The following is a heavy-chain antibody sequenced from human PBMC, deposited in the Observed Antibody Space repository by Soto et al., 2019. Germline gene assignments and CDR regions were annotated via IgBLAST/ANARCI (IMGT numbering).Heavy chain of an antibody. D-gene: IGHD3-22*01. CDR2: ISAYNGNT. CDR3: ARKYYDSSGYYDY. V-gene: IGHV1-18*04. Sequence: ASVKVSCKCSVWTFTSYCISWVREAPGQGREWMGWISAYNGNTNYAQKLQGRVTMTTDTSTSTAYMELRSLRSDDTAVYYCARKYYDSSGYYDYWGQGTLVTVPP. CDR1: VWTFTSYC. J-gene: IGHJ4*02.